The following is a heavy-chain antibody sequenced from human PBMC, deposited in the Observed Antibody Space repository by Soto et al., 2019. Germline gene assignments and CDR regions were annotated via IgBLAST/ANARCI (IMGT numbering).Heavy chain of an antibody. CDR2: INAGNGNT. V-gene: IGHV1-3*01. Sequence: QVQLVQSGAEVKKPGASVKVSCKASGYTFTSYAMHWVRQAPGQRLEWMGWINAGNGNTKYSQKFQGRVTITRDTSAIIVYMELRSLRSEDTAVYYCARESPPYYGMAVWGHGTTVSVSS. CDR3: ARESPPYYGMAV. J-gene: IGHJ6*02. CDR1: GYTFTSYA.